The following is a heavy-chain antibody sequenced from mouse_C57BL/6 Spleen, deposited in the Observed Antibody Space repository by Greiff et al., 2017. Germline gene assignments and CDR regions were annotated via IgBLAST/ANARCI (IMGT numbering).Heavy chain of an antibody. Sequence: DVMLVESGGGLVKPGGSLKLSCAASGFTFSSYAMSWVRQTPEKRLEWVATISDGGSYTYYPDNVKGRFPISRDNAKNNLYLQMSHLKSEDTAMYYCARGGLGGYFDYWGQGTTLTVSS. CDR3: ARGGLGGYFDY. CDR1: GFTFSSYA. D-gene: IGHD3-3*01. J-gene: IGHJ2*01. V-gene: IGHV5-4*03. CDR2: ISDGGSYT.